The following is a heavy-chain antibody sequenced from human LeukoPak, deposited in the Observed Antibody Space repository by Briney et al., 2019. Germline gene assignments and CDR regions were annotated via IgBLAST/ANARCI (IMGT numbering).Heavy chain of an antibody. D-gene: IGHD3-9*01. J-gene: IGHJ4*02. V-gene: IGHV4-59*01. Sequence: SETLSLTCNVSGGSISSYYWSWIRQPPGRGLEYIGYVSCNGRPNYNPSLQGRVTMSVDTSKNQLSLKLSSVTAADTAVYYCARLHDSVLTRFLYYFDYWGQGTLVTVSS. CDR1: GGSISSYY. CDR3: ARLHDSVLTRFLYYFDY. CDR2: VSCNGRP.